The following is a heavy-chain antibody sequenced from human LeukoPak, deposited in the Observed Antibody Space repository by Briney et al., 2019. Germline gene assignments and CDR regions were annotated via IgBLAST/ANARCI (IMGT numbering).Heavy chain of an antibody. V-gene: IGHV1-8*01. D-gene: IGHD2-15*01. Sequence: ASVKVSCKASGYTFTSYDINWVRQATGQGLEWMGWMNPNSGNTGYAQKFQGRVTMTRNTSISTAYMELSSLRSEDTAVYYCARGRGYCSGANCYNPYYYYYMDVWGKGTTVTISS. J-gene: IGHJ6*03. CDR1: GYTFTSYD. CDR2: MNPNSGNT. CDR3: ARGRGYCSGANCYNPYYYYYMDV.